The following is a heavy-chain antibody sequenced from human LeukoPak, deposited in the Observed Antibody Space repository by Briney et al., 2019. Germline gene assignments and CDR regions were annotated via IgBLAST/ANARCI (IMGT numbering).Heavy chain of an antibody. D-gene: IGHD3-16*02. Sequence: PEASVKVSCKASGGTFSSYAISWVRQAPGQGLEWMGWINPNSGGTNYAQKFQGRVTMTRDTSISTAYMELSRLRSDDTAVYYCAREGIERYDYVWGSYRQRYFDYWGQGTLVTVSS. V-gene: IGHV1-2*02. CDR3: AREGIERYDYVWGSYRQRYFDY. J-gene: IGHJ4*02. CDR2: INPNSGGT. CDR1: GGTFSSYA.